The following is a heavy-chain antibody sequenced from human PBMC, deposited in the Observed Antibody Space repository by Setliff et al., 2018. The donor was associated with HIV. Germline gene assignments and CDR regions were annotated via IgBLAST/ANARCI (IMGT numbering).Heavy chain of an antibody. CDR2: INAAGGNT. CDR1: RFTFSNYW. Sequence: PGGSLRLSCAASRFTFSNYWMSWVRLPPGKGPVWLSRINAAGGNTNSVDSVKGRFTISRDNAGSTVFLQMDSLRAEDTAIYYCAKGTKITTALYLAYWGQGTLVTGSS. J-gene: IGHJ1*01. CDR3: AKGTKITTALYLAY. D-gene: IGHD6-13*01. V-gene: IGHV3-74*01.